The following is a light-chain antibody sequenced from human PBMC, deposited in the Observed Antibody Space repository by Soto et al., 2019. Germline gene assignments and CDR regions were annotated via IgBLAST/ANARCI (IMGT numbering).Light chain of an antibody. CDR3: QQYRSQRT. J-gene: IGKJ1*01. V-gene: IGKV1-5*03. Sequence: DIQMTQSPSTLSASVGDRVTLTCRASQSVNSWLAWYQQKPGKAPKLLISEASNLKDGVPSRFSGSGSETEFSLTIGGLQPDDFATYYCQQYRSQRTFGQGTRV. CDR1: QSVNSW. CDR2: EAS.